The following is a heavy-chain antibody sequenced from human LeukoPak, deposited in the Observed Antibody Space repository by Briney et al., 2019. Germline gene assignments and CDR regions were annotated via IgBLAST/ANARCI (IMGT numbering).Heavy chain of an antibody. Sequence: PRGSLRLSCAASGFTFSSYAMSWVRQAPGKGLEWVSAISGSGGSTYYADSVKGRFTISRDNSKNTLYLQMNSLRAEDTAVYYCAKWSRYSSSSWGYWGQGTLVTVSS. D-gene: IGHD6-6*01. J-gene: IGHJ4*02. CDR1: GFTFSSYA. CDR2: ISGSGGST. V-gene: IGHV3-23*01. CDR3: AKWSRYSSSSWGY.